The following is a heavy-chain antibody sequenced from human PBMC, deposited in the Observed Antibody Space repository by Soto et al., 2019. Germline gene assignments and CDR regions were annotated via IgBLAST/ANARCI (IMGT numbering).Heavy chain of an antibody. CDR3: ARVRRLREYSGYDFDY. CDR2: INPSGGST. D-gene: IGHD5-12*01. CDR1: GYTFTSYY. V-gene: IGHV1-46*03. Sequence: GASVKLSCKASGYTFTSYYMHWVRQAPGQGLEWMGIINPSGGSTSYAQKFQGRVTMTRDTSTSTVYMELSSLRSEDTAVYYCARVRRLREYSGYDFDYWGQGTLVTVSS. J-gene: IGHJ4*02.